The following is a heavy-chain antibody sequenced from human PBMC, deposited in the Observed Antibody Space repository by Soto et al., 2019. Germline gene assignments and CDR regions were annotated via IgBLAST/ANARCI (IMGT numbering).Heavy chain of an antibody. CDR3: ARGVYYYYYMDV. CDR1: GYTFSSYG. J-gene: IGHJ6*03. Sequence: QVQLVQSGAEVKKPGASVKVSCKASGYTFSSYGISWLRQAPGQGLEWMGWITAHNGNTFYAQRLQGRVTLTTDTSTSTAYMELRSLRSYDTAVYYCARGVYYYYYMDVWGKGTTVTVSS. V-gene: IGHV1-18*01. CDR2: ITAHNGNT.